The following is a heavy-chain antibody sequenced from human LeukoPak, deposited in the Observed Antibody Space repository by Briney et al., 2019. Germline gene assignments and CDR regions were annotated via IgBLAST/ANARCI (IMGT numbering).Heavy chain of an antibody. D-gene: IGHD5-24*01. CDR1: GYTFTSDY. J-gene: IGHJ4*02. CDR3: ARARYRVGYHRQFDY. Sequence: GASVKVSCKASGYTFTSDYIHWVRQAPGQGLEWMGIIDPGNGDTSYDGKFQGRVTMTRDTSTSTAYMELSSLRSEDTAVFYCARARYRVGYHRQFDYWGQGTLVTVSS. CDR2: IDPGNGDT. V-gene: IGHV1-46*01.